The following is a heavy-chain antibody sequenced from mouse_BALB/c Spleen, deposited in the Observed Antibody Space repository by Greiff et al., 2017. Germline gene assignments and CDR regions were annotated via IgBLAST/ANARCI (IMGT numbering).Heavy chain of an antibody. CDR3: ARFGNYRGYFDY. CDR2: ILPGSGST. V-gene: IGHV1-9*01. J-gene: IGHJ2*01. D-gene: IGHD2-1*01. Sequence: QVQLQQSGAELMKPGASVKISCKATGYTFSSYWIEWVKQRPGHGLEWIGEILPGSGSTNYNEKFKGKATFTADTSSNTAYMQLSSLTSEDSAVYYCARFGNYRGYFDYWGQGTTLTVSS. CDR1: GYTFSSYW.